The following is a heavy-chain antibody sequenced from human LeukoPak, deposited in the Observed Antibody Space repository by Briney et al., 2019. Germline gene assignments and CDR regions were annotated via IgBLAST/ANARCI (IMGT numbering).Heavy chain of an antibody. CDR1: GFTFSSYA. CDR2: ISCSGGST. D-gene: IGHD4-23*01. Sequence: GGSLRLSCAASGFTFSSYAMSWVRQAPGKGLEWVSAISCSGGSTYYADSVKGRFTISRDNSKNTLYLQMNSLRAEDTAVYYCAKDLTLVTVTDYWGQGTLVTVSS. V-gene: IGHV3-23*01. J-gene: IGHJ4*02. CDR3: AKDLTLVTVTDY.